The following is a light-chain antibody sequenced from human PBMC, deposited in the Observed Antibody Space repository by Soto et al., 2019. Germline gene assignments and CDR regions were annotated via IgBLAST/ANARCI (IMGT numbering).Light chain of an antibody. CDR1: QSVSGTY. CDR3: QQYGSSPPYT. V-gene: IGKV3-20*01. J-gene: IGKJ2*01. CDR2: GAS. Sequence: EIVLTQSPGTLSLSPGERATLSCRASQSVSGTYLAWYQHKPGQAPRLLIYGASNRATGIPDRFSGSGSGTDFTLTISRLGPEDFAVYYCQQYGSSPPYTFGQGTKLEIK.